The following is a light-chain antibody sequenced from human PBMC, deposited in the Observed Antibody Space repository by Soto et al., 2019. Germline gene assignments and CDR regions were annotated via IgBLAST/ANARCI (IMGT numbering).Light chain of an antibody. V-gene: IGLV2-14*01. CDR1: SSDVGGYNY. CDR3: SSYTSSSTLV. CDR2: EVS. Sequence: QSVLTLPASVSGSPGQSITIPCTGTSSDVGGYNYVSWYQQHPGKAPKLMIYEVSNRPSGVSNRFSGSKSGNTASLTISGLQAEDEADYYCSSYTSSSTLVFGTGTKVTVL. J-gene: IGLJ1*01.